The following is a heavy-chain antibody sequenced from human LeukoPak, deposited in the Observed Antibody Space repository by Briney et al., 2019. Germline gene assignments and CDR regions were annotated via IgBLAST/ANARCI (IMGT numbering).Heavy chain of an antibody. J-gene: IGHJ4*02. CDR2: IYPGDSDT. CDR1: GYTFVSHW. Sequence: GESLKISCKGSGYTFVSHWIAGVRQMPGKGLEWMGIIYPGDSDTRYSPSFRGQVIISADKSITTAYLQWRSLKASDTAMYYCARHNLYTGSDYPDFDYWGQGTLVTVSS. D-gene: IGHD1-26*01. V-gene: IGHV5-51*01. CDR3: ARHNLYTGSDYPDFDY.